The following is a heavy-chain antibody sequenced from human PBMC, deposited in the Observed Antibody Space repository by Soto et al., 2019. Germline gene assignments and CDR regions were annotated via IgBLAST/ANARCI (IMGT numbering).Heavy chain of an antibody. J-gene: IGHJ6*02. Sequence: KTSETLSLTCTVSGGSISSGGYYWSWIRQHPGKGLEWIGYIYYSGSTYYNPSLKSRVTISVDTSKNQFSLKLSSVTAADTAVYYCARGAWWFGELSAYGMDVWGQGTTVTVSS. CDR3: ARGAWWFGELSAYGMDV. V-gene: IGHV4-31*03. CDR2: IYYSGST. D-gene: IGHD3-10*01. CDR1: GGSISSGGYY.